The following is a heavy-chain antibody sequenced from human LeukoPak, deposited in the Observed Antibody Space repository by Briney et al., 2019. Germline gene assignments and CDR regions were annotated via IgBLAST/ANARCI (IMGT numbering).Heavy chain of an antibody. Sequence: SETLSLTCNVSGGSISGYHWSWIRQPPGKGLEWLGYIYYSGSSNYNPSLKSRVTMSADTSKNQFSLKLSSVTAADTAVYYCARVGLSTNGWGQGTLVAVSS. J-gene: IGHJ4*02. CDR1: GGSISGYH. CDR2: IYYSGSS. V-gene: IGHV4-59*12. D-gene: IGHD2-2*01. CDR3: ARVGLSTNG.